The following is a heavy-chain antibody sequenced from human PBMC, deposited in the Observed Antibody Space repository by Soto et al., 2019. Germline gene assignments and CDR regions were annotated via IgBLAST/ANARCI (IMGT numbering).Heavy chain of an antibody. CDR3: AKDYSARLASYFDY. CDR1: GFTFDDYA. CDR2: ISWNSGSI. V-gene: IGHV3-9*01. J-gene: IGHJ4*02. Sequence: EVQLVESGGGLVQPGRSLRLSCAASGFTFDDYAMHWVRQAPGKGLEWVSGISWNSGSIGYADSVKGRFTISRDKAKNSLYLQMNSLRAEDTALYYCAKDYSARLASYFDYWGQGTLVTVSS. D-gene: IGHD2-15*01.